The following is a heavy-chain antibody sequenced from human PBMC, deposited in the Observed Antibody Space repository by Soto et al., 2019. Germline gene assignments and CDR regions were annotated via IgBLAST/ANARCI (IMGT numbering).Heavy chain of an antibody. CDR1: GVTFCSYG. J-gene: IGHJ4*02. CDR3: AKETDFWNRPFDY. Sequence: GGSLRPSFAASGVTFCSYGMHWVRQVPGKGLEWVAVISYDGSNKYYADSVKGRFTISRDNSKNTLYLQMNSLRAEDTAVYYCAKETDFWNRPFDYWGQGTLVTVSS. V-gene: IGHV3-30*18. D-gene: IGHD3-3*01. CDR2: ISYDGSNK.